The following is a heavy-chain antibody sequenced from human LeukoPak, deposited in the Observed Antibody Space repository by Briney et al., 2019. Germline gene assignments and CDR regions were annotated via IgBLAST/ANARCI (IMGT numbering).Heavy chain of an antibody. CDR2: ISSSSSYI. D-gene: IGHD6-6*01. CDR1: GFTFSSYS. CDR3: ARGVAARLIDY. J-gene: IGHJ4*02. Sequence: GGSLRLSCAASGFTFSSYSMSWVRQAPGKGLEWVSSISSSSSYIYYADSVKGRFTISRDNAKNSLYLQMNSLRAEDTAVYYCARGVAARLIDYWGQGTLVTVSS. V-gene: IGHV3-21*01.